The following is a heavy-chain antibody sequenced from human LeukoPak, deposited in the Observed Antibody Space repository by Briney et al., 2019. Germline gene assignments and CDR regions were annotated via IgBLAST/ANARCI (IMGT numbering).Heavy chain of an antibody. CDR1: GGSISSSSYY. CDR3: ARQSDDYVWGSYRYLYY. J-gene: IGHJ4*02. CDR2: IYYSGST. V-gene: IGHV4-39*01. D-gene: IGHD3-16*02. Sequence: PSETLSLTCTVSGGSISSSSYYWGWIRQPPGKGLEWIGSIYYSGSTYYNPSLKSRVTISVDTSKNQFSLKPSSVTAADTAVYYCARQSDDYVWGSYRYLYYWGQGTLVTVSS.